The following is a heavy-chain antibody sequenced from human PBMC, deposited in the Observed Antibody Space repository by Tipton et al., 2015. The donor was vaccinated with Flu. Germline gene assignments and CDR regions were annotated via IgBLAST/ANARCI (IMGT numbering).Heavy chain of an antibody. Sequence: GSLRLSCAASGFIISIYYMSWVRQAPGKGLECVSVIYTGGSTSYTDSVKGRFTISRDNSKNTLYLQMSGLRVEDTAVYYCARGLMGWDATTDTWGQGTLVTVAS. CDR2: IYTGGST. J-gene: IGHJ5*02. CDR1: GFIISIYY. CDR3: ARGLMGWDATTDT. D-gene: IGHD1-1*01. V-gene: IGHV3-53*01.